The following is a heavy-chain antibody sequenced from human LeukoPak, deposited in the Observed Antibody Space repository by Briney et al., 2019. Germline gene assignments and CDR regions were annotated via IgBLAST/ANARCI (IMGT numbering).Heavy chain of an antibody. Sequence: SETLSLTCAVYGGSFSGYYWSWIRQPPGKGLEWIGEINHSGSTNYNPSLKSRVTISVDTSKNQFSLKLSSVTAADTAVYFCASGFPLTIDYWGQGTLVTVSS. J-gene: IGHJ4*02. D-gene: IGHD1/OR15-1a*01. V-gene: IGHV4-34*01. CDR3: ASGFPLTIDY. CDR2: INHSGST. CDR1: GGSFSGYY.